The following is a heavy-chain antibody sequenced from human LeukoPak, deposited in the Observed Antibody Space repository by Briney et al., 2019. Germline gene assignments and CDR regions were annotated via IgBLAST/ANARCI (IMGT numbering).Heavy chain of an antibody. V-gene: IGHV1-18*01. J-gene: IGHJ3*02. CDR2: ISAYNGNT. Sequence: ASVKVSCKASGYTFTSYGISWVRQAPGQGLEWMGWISAYNGNTNYAQKLQGRVTMTTDTSTSTAYMELRSLRSDDTAVYYCATRVGAPPNDAFDIWGQGTMVTVSS. CDR3: ATRVGAPPNDAFDI. CDR1: GYTFTSYG. D-gene: IGHD1-26*01.